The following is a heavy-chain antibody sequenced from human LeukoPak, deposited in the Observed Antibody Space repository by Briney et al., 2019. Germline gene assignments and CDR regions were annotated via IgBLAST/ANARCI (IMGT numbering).Heavy chain of an antibody. CDR3: TRHASPRNYYDSSGYYLSYYYYYMDV. Sequence: PGGSLRLSCAASGFTFSGSAMHWVRQASGKGLEWVGRISSKANSYATAYAASVKGGFTISRDDSKNTAYLQMNSLKTEDTAVYSCTRHASPRNYYDSSGYYLSYYYYYMDVWGKGTTVTVSS. CDR2: ISSKANSYAT. V-gene: IGHV3-73*01. J-gene: IGHJ6*03. D-gene: IGHD3-22*01. CDR1: GFTFSGSA.